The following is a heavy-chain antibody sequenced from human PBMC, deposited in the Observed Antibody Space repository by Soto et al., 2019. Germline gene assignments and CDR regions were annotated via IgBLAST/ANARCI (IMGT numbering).Heavy chain of an antibody. CDR2: ISGSGGST. CDR3: AKGPRGGTKGLNWFDP. V-gene: IGHV3-23*01. J-gene: IGHJ5*02. D-gene: IGHD2-15*01. Sequence: GGSLRLSCAASGFTFSSYAMSWVRQAPGKGLEWVSAISGSGGSTYYADSVKGRFTISRDNSKNTLYLQMNSLRAEDTAVYYCAKGPRGGTKGLNWFDPWGQGTLVTVSS. CDR1: GFTFSSYA.